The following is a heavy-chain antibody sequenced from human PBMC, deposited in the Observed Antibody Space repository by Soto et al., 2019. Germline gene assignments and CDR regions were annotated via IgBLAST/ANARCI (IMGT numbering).Heavy chain of an antibody. V-gene: IGHV1-69*12. CDR3: ARKGIAVAGVLGGYDYYGMDA. CDR2: IIPIFGTA. J-gene: IGHJ6*02. Sequence: QVQLVQSGAEVKKPGSSVKVSCKASGGTFSSYAISWVRQAPGQGLEWMGGIIPIFGTANYAQKFQGRVTITADESTSTAYMELSSLRSEDTAVYYCARKGIAVAGVLGGYDYYGMDAWGQGTTVTVSS. CDR1: GGTFSSYA. D-gene: IGHD6-19*01.